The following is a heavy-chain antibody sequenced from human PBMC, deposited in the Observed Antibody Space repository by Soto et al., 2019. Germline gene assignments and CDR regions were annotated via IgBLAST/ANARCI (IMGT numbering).Heavy chain of an antibody. CDR3: ARDGHTIEDDY. V-gene: IGHV1-69*08. J-gene: IGHJ4*02. CDR1: GGTFSSYT. CDR2: IIPILGIA. Sequence: QVQLVQSGAEVKKPGSSVKVSCKASGGTFSSYTISWVRQAPGQGLEWMGRIIPILGIANYAQKFQGRVTITADKSTSTAYMELSSLRYEDTAVYYCARDGHTIEDDYWGQGTLVTVSS.